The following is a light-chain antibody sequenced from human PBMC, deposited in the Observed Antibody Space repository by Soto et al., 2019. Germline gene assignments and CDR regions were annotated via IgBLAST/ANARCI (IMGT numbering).Light chain of an antibody. CDR3: SSLTDSGTLV. J-gene: IGLJ2*01. CDR2: DVS. CDR1: SSDVGGYTY. V-gene: IGLV2-14*01. Sequence: QSALTQPASVSGSPGQSITISCTGTSSDVGGYTYVSWYQQLPGKAPKLMIYDVSNRPSGVSNRFSGSKSGNTASLTISGLQAEDEADYFCSSLTDSGTLVFGGGTKLTVL.